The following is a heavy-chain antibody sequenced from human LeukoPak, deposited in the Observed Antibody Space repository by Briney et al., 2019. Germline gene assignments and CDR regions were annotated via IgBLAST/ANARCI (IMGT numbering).Heavy chain of an antibody. Sequence: PGGSLRLSCAASGFTFSDYSMRWVRQAPGKGLEWVSSISSSSGHIYYADSVRGRFTISRDNSKSSLYLQMNSLRAEDTAVYYCARDPAYCSSTSCSRGWFDPWGQGTLVTVSS. CDR3: ARDPAYCSSTSCSRGWFDP. D-gene: IGHD2-2*01. V-gene: IGHV3-21*04. CDR1: GFTFSDYS. CDR2: ISSSSGHI. J-gene: IGHJ5*02.